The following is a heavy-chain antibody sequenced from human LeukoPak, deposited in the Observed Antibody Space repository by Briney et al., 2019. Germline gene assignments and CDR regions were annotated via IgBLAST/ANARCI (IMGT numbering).Heavy chain of an antibody. D-gene: IGHD2-2*02. Sequence: PGGSLRLSCAASGFTFSSYSMNWVRQAPGKGLEWVSSISSSSSYIYYADSVKGRFTISRDNAKNSLYLQMNSLRAEDTAVYYCARDLRYCSSTSCYSGSYTCDYWGQGILVTVSS. CDR1: GFTFSSYS. J-gene: IGHJ4*02. CDR2: ISSSSSYI. V-gene: IGHV3-21*01. CDR3: ARDLRYCSSTSCYSGSYTCDY.